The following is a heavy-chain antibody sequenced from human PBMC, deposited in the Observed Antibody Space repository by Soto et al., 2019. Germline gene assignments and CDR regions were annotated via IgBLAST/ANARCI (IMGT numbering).Heavy chain of an antibody. D-gene: IGHD2-15*01. CDR3: ASGATLDL. J-gene: IGHJ4*02. CDR2: INHSGST. V-gene: IGHV4-34*01. CDR1: GGSFSGYY. Sequence: QVQLQQWGAGLLKPSETLSITCAVYGGSFSGYYWSWIRQPPGKGLEWIGEINHSGSTNYNPSLKSRVTISVDTSKNQFSLKLSSVTAADTAVYYCASGATLDLWGQGTLVTVSS.